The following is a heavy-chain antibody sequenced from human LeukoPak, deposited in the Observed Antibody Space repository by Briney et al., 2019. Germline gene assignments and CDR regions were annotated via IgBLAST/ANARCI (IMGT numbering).Heavy chain of an antibody. J-gene: IGHJ4*02. D-gene: IGHD6-19*01. CDR3: ARVGYSSSIDY. Sequence: SETLSLTCTVSGGSISNSNYYWGWIRQTPGKGLECIGSIFYSGRLYYNPSLKSRVTISVDTSKNQFSLKLSSVTAADTAVYYCARVGYSSSIDYWGQGTLVTVSS. V-gene: IGHV4-39*07. CDR2: IFYSGRL. CDR1: GGSISNSNYY.